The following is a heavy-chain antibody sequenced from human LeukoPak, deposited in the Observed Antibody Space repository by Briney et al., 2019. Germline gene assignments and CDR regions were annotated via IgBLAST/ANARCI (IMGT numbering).Heavy chain of an antibody. CDR3: ARGKARHTHFDY. Sequence: SETLSLTCTVSGGSISSSSYYWGWIRQPPGKGLEWIGSIYYSGSTYYNPSLKSRVTISVDTSKNQFSLKLSSVTAADTAAYYCARGKARHTHFDYWGQGTLVTVSS. CDR2: IYYSGST. V-gene: IGHV4-39*01. J-gene: IGHJ4*02. CDR1: GGSISSSSYY. D-gene: IGHD2-2*02.